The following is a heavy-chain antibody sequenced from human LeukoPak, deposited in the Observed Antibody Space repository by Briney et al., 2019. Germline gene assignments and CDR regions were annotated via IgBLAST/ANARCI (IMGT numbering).Heavy chain of an antibody. D-gene: IGHD4-17*01. V-gene: IGHV3-23*01. Sequence: GGSLRLSCAASGFTFSSYAMSWVRQAPGKGLEWVSAISGSGGSTYYADSVKGQFTISRDNSKNTLYLQMNSLRAEDTAVYYCAKDRGADYGDYAYYYYYGMDVWGQGTTVTVSS. CDR1: GFTFSSYA. CDR3: AKDRGADYGDYAYYYYYGMDV. CDR2: ISGSGGST. J-gene: IGHJ6*02.